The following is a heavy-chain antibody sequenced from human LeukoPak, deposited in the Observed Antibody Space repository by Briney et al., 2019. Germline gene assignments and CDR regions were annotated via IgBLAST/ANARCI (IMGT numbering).Heavy chain of an antibody. CDR3: ARLSVDTAMVRGRYYFDY. V-gene: IGHV4-59*08. CDR2: IYYSGST. J-gene: IGHJ4*02. Sequence: SETLSLTCTVYGGSISSYYWSWIRQPPGKGLEWIGYIYYSGSTNYNPSLKSRVTISVDTSKNQFSLKLSSVTAADTAVYYCARLSVDTAMVRGRYYFDYWGQGTLVTVSS. D-gene: IGHD5-18*01. CDR1: GGSISSYY.